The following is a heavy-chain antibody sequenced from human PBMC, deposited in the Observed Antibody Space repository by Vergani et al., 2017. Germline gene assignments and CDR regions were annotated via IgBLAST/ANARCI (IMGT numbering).Heavy chain of an antibody. Sequence: QVQLVQSGAEVKKPGASVKVSCKASGYTFTSYDINWVRQATGQGLEWMGWMNPNSGNTGYAQKFQGRVTMTRDTSISTAYMELSSLRSDDTAVYYCARVSSGYDFGSGYAYYYYYMDVWGKGTTVTFSS. J-gene: IGHJ6*03. V-gene: IGHV1-8*01. CDR3: ARVSSGYDFGSGYAYYYYYMDV. D-gene: IGHD3-3*01. CDR1: GYTFTSYD. CDR2: MNPNSGNT.